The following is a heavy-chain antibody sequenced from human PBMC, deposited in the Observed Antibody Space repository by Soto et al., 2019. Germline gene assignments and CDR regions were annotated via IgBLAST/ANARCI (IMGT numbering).Heavy chain of an antibody. CDR1: GGSISSYY. D-gene: IGHD3-3*01. J-gene: IGHJ5*02. CDR2: IYYSGST. V-gene: IGHV4-59*01. Sequence: SETLSLTXTVSGGSISSYYWSWIRQPPGKGLEWIGYIYYSGSTNYNPSLKSRVTISVDTSKNQFSLKLSSVTAADTAVYYCAGWGYDFWSGYYSWFDPWGQGTLVTVSS. CDR3: AGWGYDFWSGYYSWFDP.